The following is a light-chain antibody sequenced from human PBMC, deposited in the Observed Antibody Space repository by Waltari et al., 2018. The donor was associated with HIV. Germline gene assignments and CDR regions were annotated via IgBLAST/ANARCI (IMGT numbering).Light chain of an antibody. Sequence: DIQMTQSPSSLSASVGDRVTITCLSSHVIITYFAWYQQKPGKPPTLLSYDESTFQARVPSRFSGSGSGTDLTLTISVLQPEDVATYYCQKYNSALPLTFGGGTEVEIK. CDR2: DES. J-gene: IGKJ4*01. CDR3: QKYNSALPLT. CDR1: HVIITY. V-gene: IGKV1-27*01.